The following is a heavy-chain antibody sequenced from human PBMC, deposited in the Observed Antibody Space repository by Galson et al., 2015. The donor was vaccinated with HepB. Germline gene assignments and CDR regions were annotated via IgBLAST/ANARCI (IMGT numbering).Heavy chain of an antibody. CDR2: TYYRSKWYN. V-gene: IGHV6-1*01. CDR3: ARGPRYCTNGVCYIGLEHYYYGMDV. J-gene: IGHJ6*02. CDR1: GDSVPSHSAA. Sequence: CAISGDSVPSHSAAWNWIRQSPSRGLEWLGRTYYRSKWYNDYAVSVKSRITINPDTSKNQFSLQLNSVTPEDTAVYYCARGPRYCTNGVCYIGLEHYYYGMDVWGQGTTVTVSS. D-gene: IGHD2-8*01.